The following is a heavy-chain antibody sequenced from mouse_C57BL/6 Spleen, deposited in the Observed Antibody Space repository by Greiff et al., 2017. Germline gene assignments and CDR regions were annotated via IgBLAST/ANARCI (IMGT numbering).Heavy chain of an antibody. J-gene: IGHJ3*01. CDR2: INPNNGGT. V-gene: IGHV1-26*01. Sequence: EVQLQQSGPELVKPGASVKISCKASGYTFTDYYMNWVKQSPGQSLEWIGDINPNNGGTSYNQKFKGKATLTVDKSSSTAYMELRSLTSEDSAVYYCARSPLYDYPFAYWGQGTLVTVSA. CDR3: ARSPLYDYPFAY. CDR1: GYTFTDYY. D-gene: IGHD2-4*01.